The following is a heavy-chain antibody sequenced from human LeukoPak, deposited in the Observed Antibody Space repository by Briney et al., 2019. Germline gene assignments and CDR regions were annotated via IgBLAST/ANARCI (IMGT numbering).Heavy chain of an antibody. J-gene: IGHJ4*02. Sequence: SETLSLTCTVSGGSIRSYHWSCIRQSPGKALEWIAYMNSRGDTKYNPSLKSRVTISMDTPKNKFSLKVSSVTDADTALYFCARTTSNGSADYWGQGTQVTVSA. V-gene: IGHV4-59*08. CDR2: MNSRGDT. CDR3: ARTTSNGSADY. CDR1: GGSIRSYH. D-gene: IGHD2-8*01.